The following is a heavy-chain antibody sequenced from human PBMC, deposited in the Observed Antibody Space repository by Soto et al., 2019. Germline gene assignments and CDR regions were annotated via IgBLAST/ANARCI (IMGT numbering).Heavy chain of an antibody. Sequence: QVQLVQSGAEVKKPGSSVKVSCKASGGTFSDYTFSWVRQAPGQGLEWMGGFIVIFGTVDYAMKFRGKITITADESTSTAYLHLRILPSEAMAAYYCATGSYWFGPWGKGSMVIVSP. CDR1: GGTFSDYT. J-gene: IGHJ5*02. D-gene: IGHD2-21*01. V-gene: IGHV1-69*12. CDR2: FIVIFGTV. CDR3: ATGSYWFGP.